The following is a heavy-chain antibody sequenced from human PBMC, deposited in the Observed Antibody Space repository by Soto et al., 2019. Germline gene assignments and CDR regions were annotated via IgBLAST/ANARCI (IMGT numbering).Heavy chain of an antibody. CDR2: ISKIDYT. CDR3: AREESIRRTAVSDV. Sequence: GGSLRLSCAASGFTFSTYWMSWVRQAPGKGLEWVSSISKIDYTYYSDSLKGRFAISRDNAKSSVSIKINTLRVEDTAVSYCAREESIRRTAVSDVWGQGTLVTFSS. D-gene: IGHD2-2*01. CDR1: GFTFSTYW. J-gene: IGHJ4*02. V-gene: IGHV3-21*01.